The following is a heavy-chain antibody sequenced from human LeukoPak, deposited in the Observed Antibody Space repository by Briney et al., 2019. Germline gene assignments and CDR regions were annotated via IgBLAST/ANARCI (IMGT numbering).Heavy chain of an antibody. CDR2: INHSGST. J-gene: IGHJ4*02. Sequence: PGESLRLSCAASGFTFSNYWMSWVRQAPGKGLEWIGEINHSGSTNYNPSLKSRVTISVDTSKNQFSLKLSSVTAADTAVYYCARGPMYYDILTGYYQTVSHDFFDYWGQGTLVTVSS. CDR1: GFTFSNYW. V-gene: IGHV4-34*01. CDR3: ARGPMYYDILTGYYQTVSHDFFDY. D-gene: IGHD3-9*01.